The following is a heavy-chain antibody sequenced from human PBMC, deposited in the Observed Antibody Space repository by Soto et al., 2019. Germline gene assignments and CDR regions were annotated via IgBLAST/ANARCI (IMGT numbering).Heavy chain of an antibody. V-gene: IGHV3-21*01. CDR2: IDSSNKYM. Sequence: PGGSLRLSCAASGFTFSTYTITWARQAPWKGLEWVSSIDSSNKYMFYADSVKRRFTVSRDNTKNSLFLQMTGLRAEDTAVYYCARMPVSCTTPVCFPTGGQGTLVKVSS. J-gene: IGHJ4*02. D-gene: IGHD2-15*01. CDR1: GFTFSTYT. CDR3: ARMPVSCTTPVCFPT.